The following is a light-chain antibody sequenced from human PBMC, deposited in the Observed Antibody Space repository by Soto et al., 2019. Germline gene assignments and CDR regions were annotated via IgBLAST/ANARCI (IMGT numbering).Light chain of an antibody. V-gene: IGLV2-8*01. Sequence: QSVLTQPPSASGSPGQSVTISCTGTSSDVGGYNYVYWYQQHPGKAPKLMIYEVTKRTSGVPDRFSGSKSGNTASLTVSGLQAEDEADYYCSSYADSNSYVFGTGTKLTVL. CDR1: SSDVGGYNY. J-gene: IGLJ1*01. CDR3: SSYADSNSYV. CDR2: EVT.